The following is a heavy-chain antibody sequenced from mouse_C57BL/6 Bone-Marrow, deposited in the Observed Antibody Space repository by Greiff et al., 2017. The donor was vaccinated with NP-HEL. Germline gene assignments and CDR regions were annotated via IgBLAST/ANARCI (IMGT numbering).Heavy chain of an antibody. Sequence: EVMLVESGGGLVQPGGSLKLSCAASGFTFSDYGMAWVRQAPRKGPEWVAFISNSAYSIYYADTVTGRFTFSREKAKNTLYLEMGSLRSEDTAMYYSARLLYRNYEMGYWGHVASVTVSS. CDR1: GFTFSDYG. V-gene: IGHV5-15*01. CDR2: ISNSAYSI. D-gene: IGHD2-5*01. J-gene: IGHJ4*01. CDR3: ARLLYRNYEMGY.